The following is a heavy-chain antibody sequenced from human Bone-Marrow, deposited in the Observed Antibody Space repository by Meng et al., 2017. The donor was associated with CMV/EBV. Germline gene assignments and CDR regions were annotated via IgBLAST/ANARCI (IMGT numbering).Heavy chain of an antibody. Sequence: GSLRLSCTVSGGSVSSGSYYWSWIRQPPGKGLEWIGYIYYSGSTNYNPSLKSRVTISVDTSKNQFSLKLSSVTAADTAVYYCARDTAMGRSLDYWGQGTLVTVSS. CDR2: IYYSGST. D-gene: IGHD5-18*01. CDR3: ARDTAMGRSLDY. CDR1: GGSVSSGSYY. V-gene: IGHV4-61*01. J-gene: IGHJ4*02.